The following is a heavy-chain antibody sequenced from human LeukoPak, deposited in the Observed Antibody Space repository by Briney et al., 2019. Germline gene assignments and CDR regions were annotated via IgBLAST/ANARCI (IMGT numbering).Heavy chain of an antibody. Sequence: PGGSLRPSCAASGFTFDDYAMHWVRQAPGKGLEWVSGISWNSGSIGYADSVKGRFTISRDNAKNSLYLQMNSLRAEDMALYYCAKERNGELDYWGQGTLVTVSS. CDR3: AKERNGELDY. V-gene: IGHV3-9*03. CDR1: GFTFDDYA. D-gene: IGHD4-17*01. CDR2: ISWNSGSI. J-gene: IGHJ4*02.